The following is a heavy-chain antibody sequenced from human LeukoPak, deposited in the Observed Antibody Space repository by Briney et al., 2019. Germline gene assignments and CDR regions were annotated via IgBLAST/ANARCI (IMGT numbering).Heavy chain of an antibody. D-gene: IGHD2-15*01. CDR3: ARGGGYCSGGSCYSGNPSDY. CDR1: GGSFSISGYY. J-gene: IGHJ4*02. V-gene: IGHV4-39*07. CDR2: IYYSGST. Sequence: SETLSLTCPVSGGSFSISGYYWGWFRQPPGKGLEWIGSIYYSGSTYYNPSLKSRVTISVDTSKNQFSLKLSSVTAADTAVYYCARGGGYCSGGSCYSGNPSDYWGQGTLVTVSS.